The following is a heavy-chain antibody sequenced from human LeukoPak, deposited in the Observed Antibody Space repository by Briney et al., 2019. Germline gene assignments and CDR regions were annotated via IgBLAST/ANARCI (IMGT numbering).Heavy chain of an antibody. CDR1: GGSINTYY. Sequence: SETLSLTCTVSGGSINTYYWSWIRQPAGKGLEWIGRIYSSGTAHYNPSLKSRVTMSVDTSKNQFSLKLSSVTAADTAVYYCARGRAGRGYSYVIYYYYYMDVWGKGTTVTVSS. CDR2: IYSSGTA. V-gene: IGHV4-4*07. D-gene: IGHD5-18*01. CDR3: ARGRAGRGYSYVIYYYYYMDV. J-gene: IGHJ6*03.